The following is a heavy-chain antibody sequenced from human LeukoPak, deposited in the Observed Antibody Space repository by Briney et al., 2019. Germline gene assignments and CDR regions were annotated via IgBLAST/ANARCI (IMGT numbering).Heavy chain of an antibody. D-gene: IGHD2-15*01. Sequence: GGSLRLSCAASGFTFRSYWMHWVRQAPGKGLVWVSRINRDGSNTNYADSVKGRFTISRDNAKNTLYLQMNSLRAKDTAVYYCARASWEDCSGGSCNPYYFDYWGQGTLVTVSS. CDR3: ARASWEDCSGGSCNPYYFDY. V-gene: IGHV3-74*01. CDR2: INRDGSNT. CDR1: GFTFRSYW. J-gene: IGHJ4*02.